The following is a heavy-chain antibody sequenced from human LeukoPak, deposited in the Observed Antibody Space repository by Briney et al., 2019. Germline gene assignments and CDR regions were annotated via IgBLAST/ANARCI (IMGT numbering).Heavy chain of an antibody. Sequence: GGSLRLSCAASGFTFSSYEMNWVRQAPGKGLEWVSYISSSGSTIYYADSVKGRFTISRDNSKNTLYLQMNSLRAEDTAVYYCAKPEEYGSGSSPDPLDYWGQGTLVTVSS. CDR2: ISSSGSTI. CDR1: GFTFSSYE. V-gene: IGHV3-48*03. D-gene: IGHD3-10*01. J-gene: IGHJ4*02. CDR3: AKPEEYGSGSSPDPLDY.